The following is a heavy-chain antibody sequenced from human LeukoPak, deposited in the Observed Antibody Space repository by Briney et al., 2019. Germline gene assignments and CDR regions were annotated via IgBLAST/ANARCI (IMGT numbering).Heavy chain of an antibody. CDR2: IYYSGST. D-gene: IGHD1-26*01. CDR3: ARVVSGSYRLDY. CDR1: GGSISSYY. Sequence: SDTLSLTCTVSGGSISSYYWSWIRQPPPKGLEWIGYIYYSGSTNYNPSLKRRVTISVDTSKNQFSLKLSSVTAADTAVYYCARVVSGSYRLDYWGQGTLVTVSS. V-gene: IGHV4-59*12. J-gene: IGHJ4*02.